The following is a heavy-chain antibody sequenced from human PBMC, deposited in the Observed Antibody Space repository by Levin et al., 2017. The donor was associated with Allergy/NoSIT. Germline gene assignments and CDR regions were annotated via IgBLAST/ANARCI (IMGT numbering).Heavy chain of an antibody. CDR2: INTGNGNT. Sequence: ASVKVSCKASGYTFSNYAMHWVRQAPRQRLEWMGWINTGNGNTKYSQKFQGRVTITRDTSASTAYMEVSNLRSEDTAVYYCASASGSGSGAYYYYGMDVWGQGTTVIVSS. D-gene: IGHD3-10*01. V-gene: IGHV1-3*04. J-gene: IGHJ6*02. CDR1: GYTFSNYA. CDR3: ASASGSGSGAYYYYGMDV.